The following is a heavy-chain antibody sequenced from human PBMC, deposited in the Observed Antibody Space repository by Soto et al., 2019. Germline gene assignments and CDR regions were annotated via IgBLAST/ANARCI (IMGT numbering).Heavy chain of an antibody. J-gene: IGHJ5*02. D-gene: IGHD1-1*01. CDR1: GGSIRSYY. CDR2: NYYSGST. Sequence: QVQLQESGPGLVKPSETLSLTCTVSGGSIRSYYWSWIRQPPGKGLEWIGYNYYSGSTNYNPSLESRVTISVDTSKSQFSLKLSSVTAADTAMYYCAREAGVQYPFDPWGQGTLVTVSS. V-gene: IGHV4-59*01. CDR3: AREAGVQYPFDP.